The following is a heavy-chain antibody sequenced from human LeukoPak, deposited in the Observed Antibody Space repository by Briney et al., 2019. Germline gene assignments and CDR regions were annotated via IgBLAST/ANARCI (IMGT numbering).Heavy chain of an antibody. CDR3: ARASTWVPGKDSSGYYYPYALDL. CDR1: EFIFNSNV. CDR2: ISYDGSDK. D-gene: IGHD3-22*01. V-gene: IGHV3-30-3*01. J-gene: IGHJ3*01. Sequence: PGRSLRLSCVASEFIFNSNVMHWVRQAPGKGLEGVSVISYDGSDKFYADSVEGRFTISRDNTKNTLYLQLYRLRTDDTAVYYCARASTWVPGKDSSGYYYPYALDLWGQGTVVTVSP.